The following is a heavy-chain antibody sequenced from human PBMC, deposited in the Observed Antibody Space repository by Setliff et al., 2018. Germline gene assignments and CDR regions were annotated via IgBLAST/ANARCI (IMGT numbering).Heavy chain of an antibody. V-gene: IGHV3-30*02. Sequence: PGGSLRLSCAASGFILRNYGVHWVRQAPGKGLEWVAVFWADGNRRFYADSVKGRFTGSRGLSMNTVFLQMDSLRAEDTAVYYCAKVKKPLIRGSGFDYWGRGTLVTVSS. CDR1: GFILRNYG. J-gene: IGHJ4*02. CDR3: AKVKKPLIRGSGFDY. CDR2: FWADGNRR. D-gene: IGHD2-8*01.